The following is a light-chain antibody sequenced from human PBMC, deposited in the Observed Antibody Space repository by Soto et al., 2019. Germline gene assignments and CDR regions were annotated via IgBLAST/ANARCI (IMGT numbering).Light chain of an antibody. CDR2: KSS. J-gene: IGKJ1*01. V-gene: IGKV1-5*03. CDR1: QSVSIW. CDR3: QQSYSYPWT. Sequence: DIQMTQSPSTLSASEGDRVTISCRASQSVSIWLAWYQQKPGRAPKLLIYKSSILESGVPSRFSGIGSGTEFTLTISSLQPDDFAHYYCQQSYSYPWTFGQGTKG.